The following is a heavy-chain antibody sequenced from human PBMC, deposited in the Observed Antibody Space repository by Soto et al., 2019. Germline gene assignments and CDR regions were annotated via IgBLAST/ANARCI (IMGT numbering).Heavy chain of an antibody. Sequence: SGGSLRLSCAASAFTFSSYWMSWVHQAPGKGLEWVANIKQDGSEKYYVDSVKGRFTISRDNAKNSLYLQMNSLRAEDTAVYYCARDLFEAARRGEYAFDIWGQGTMVTVSS. CDR2: IKQDGSEK. V-gene: IGHV3-7*03. CDR3: ARDLFEAARRGEYAFDI. J-gene: IGHJ3*02. CDR1: AFTFSSYW. D-gene: IGHD3-16*01.